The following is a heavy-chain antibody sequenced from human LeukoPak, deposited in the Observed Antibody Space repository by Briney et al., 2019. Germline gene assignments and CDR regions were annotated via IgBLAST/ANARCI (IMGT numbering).Heavy chain of an antibody. V-gene: IGHV3-21*01. CDR3: ARVLGGYCSGGSCYRGFYYYYYYMGV. J-gene: IGHJ6*03. D-gene: IGHD2-15*01. CDR2: ISSSSSYI. Sequence: GGSLRLSCAASGFTFSSYSMNWVRQAPGKGLEWVSSISSSSSYIYYADSVKGRFTISRDNAKNSLYLQMNSLRAEDTAVYYCARVLGGYCSGGSCYRGFYYYYYYMGVWGKGTTVTVSS. CDR1: GFTFSSYS.